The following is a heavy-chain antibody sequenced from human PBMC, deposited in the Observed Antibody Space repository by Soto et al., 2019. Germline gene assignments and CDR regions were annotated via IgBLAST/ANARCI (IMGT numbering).Heavy chain of an antibody. J-gene: IGHJ3*02. CDR2: IQTKTGGGTA. Sequence: EVQLVASGGVLVKPGKSLRPSWAGSELSFGAVKMTWSRQLPGKGLEWVGRIQTKTGGGTADYPAAVRGRFTISRDDSKNTLYLQLNSLKTEDTAVYYCATDYGWAFQIWGQGTTVTVSS. CDR1: ELSFGAVK. V-gene: IGHV3-15*01. D-gene: IGHD4-17*01. CDR3: ATDYGWAFQI.